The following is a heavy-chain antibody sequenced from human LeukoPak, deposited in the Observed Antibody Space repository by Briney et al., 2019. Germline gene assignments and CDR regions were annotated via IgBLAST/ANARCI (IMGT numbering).Heavy chain of an antibody. CDR1: GGTFSSYA. Sequence: GSSVKVSCKASGGTFSSYAISWVRQAPGQGLEWMGGIIPIFGTANYAQKFQGRVTITTDESTSTAYMELSSLRSEDTAVYYCARSLEWETGTTGYNWFEPWGQGTLVTVSS. V-gene: IGHV1-69*05. J-gene: IGHJ5*02. CDR2: IIPIFGTA. CDR3: ARSLEWETGTTGYNWFEP. D-gene: IGHD1-7*01.